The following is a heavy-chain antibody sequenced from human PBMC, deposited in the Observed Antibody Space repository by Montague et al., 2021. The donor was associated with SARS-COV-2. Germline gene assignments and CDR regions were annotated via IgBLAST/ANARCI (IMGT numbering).Heavy chain of an antibody. D-gene: IGHD2/OR15-2a*01. CDR1: GFTFSSYA. V-gene: IGHV3-30-3*01. J-gene: IGHJ6*02. CDR2: IKNDESNK. CDR3: ARVLGGYYGMDV. Sequence: SLRLSCAASGFTFSSYAMHWVRQAPGKGLEWVAGIKNDESNKRYADSVKGRFTISRDNSMNTLYLQMNSLRAEDTAVYYCARVLGGYYGMDVWGHGTTVTVSS.